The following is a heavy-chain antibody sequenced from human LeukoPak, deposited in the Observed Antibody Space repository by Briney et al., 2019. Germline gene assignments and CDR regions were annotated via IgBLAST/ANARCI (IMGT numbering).Heavy chain of an antibody. CDR1: GFTFSNYD. J-gene: IGHJ4*02. Sequence: GGSLRLSCAASGFTFSNYDMHWVRQAPGKGLEWVALISYDGSNKYYTDSVKGRFTVSRDISKHTLYLQMNSLRSEDTAFYYCARDGRGRGVLDFWGQGTLVSVSS. D-gene: IGHD3-10*01. CDR2: ISYDGSNK. V-gene: IGHV3-30-3*01. CDR3: ARDGRGRGVLDF.